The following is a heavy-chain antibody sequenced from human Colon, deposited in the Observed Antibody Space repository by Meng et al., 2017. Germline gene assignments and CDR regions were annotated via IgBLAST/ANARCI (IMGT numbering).Heavy chain of an antibody. J-gene: IGHJ4*02. Sequence: QVRTQAPGPGLVKPSGTLSVTCAVSGGAISSSNWWSWVRQPPGKGLEWIGEIYHSGSTNYNPSLKSRVTISVDKSKNQFSLKLSSVTAADTAVYYCARVRIYGLSDYWGQGTLVTVSS. CDR3: ARVRIYGLSDY. V-gene: IGHV4-4*02. D-gene: IGHD4-17*01. CDR2: IYHSGST. CDR1: GGAISSSNW.